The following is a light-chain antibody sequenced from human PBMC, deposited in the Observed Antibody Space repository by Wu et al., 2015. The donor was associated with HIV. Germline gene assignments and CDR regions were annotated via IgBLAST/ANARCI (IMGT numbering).Light chain of an antibody. Sequence: PGERATLSCRASQSVGSSLAWYQQKPGQAPRLLIYDASSRATGIPARFSGSGSGTDFTLTVSSLEPEDFAVYYCQQRSNWPSWTFGQGTKVEIK. CDR3: QQRSNWPSWT. CDR1: QSVGSS. J-gene: IGKJ1*01. CDR2: DAS. V-gene: IGKV3-11*01.